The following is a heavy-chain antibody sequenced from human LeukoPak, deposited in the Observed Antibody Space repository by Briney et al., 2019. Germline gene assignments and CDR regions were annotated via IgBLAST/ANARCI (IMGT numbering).Heavy chain of an antibody. CDR1: GFTFSSYA. CDR3: AKEEGPYSSSSVDGYFDY. CDR2: IGAGDKYT. Sequence: GGSLRLSCAASGFTFSSYAMSWVRQAPGKGLEWVSSIGAGDKYTYYGDSVKGRFTISRDNSKNTLYLQMNSLRAEDTAVYYCAKEEGPYSSSSVDGYFDYWGQGTLVTVSS. D-gene: IGHD6-13*01. V-gene: IGHV3-23*01. J-gene: IGHJ4*02.